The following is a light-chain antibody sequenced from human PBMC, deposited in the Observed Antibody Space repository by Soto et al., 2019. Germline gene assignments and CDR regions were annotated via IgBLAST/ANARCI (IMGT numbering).Light chain of an antibody. V-gene: IGKV3-20*01. CDR3: QQYSDSPLT. CDR2: GAS. Sequence: EIVLTQSPGTLSLSPGERATLSCRASQTVRTNYLAWFQHKPGQAPRLLIYGASSRATGIPGRFSGSESGTDFTLTINRLEPEDFAVYFCQQYSDSPLTFGGGTKVEIK. CDR1: QTVRTNY. J-gene: IGKJ4*01.